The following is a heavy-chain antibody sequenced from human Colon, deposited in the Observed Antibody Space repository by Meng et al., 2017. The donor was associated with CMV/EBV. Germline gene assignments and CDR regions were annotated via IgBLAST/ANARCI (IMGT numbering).Heavy chain of an antibody. Sequence: GKSLKISCSASGFAFSAFSMNWVRQSPSKGLQWVSIIYQDGRQFYADSVRGRFIISRDNSKNQVFLQMTDLRADDTATYFCAKDWTQDGLFTFDFWGQGTVVTVSS. CDR3: AKDWTQDGLFTFDF. J-gene: IGHJ4*02. D-gene: IGHD1-1*01. CDR2: IYQDGRQ. CDR1: GFAFSAFS. V-gene: IGHV3-23*03.